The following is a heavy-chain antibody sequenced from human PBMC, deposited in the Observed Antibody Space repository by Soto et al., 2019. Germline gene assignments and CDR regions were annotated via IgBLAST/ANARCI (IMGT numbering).Heavy chain of an antibody. D-gene: IGHD2-2*01. CDR3: ARATGSNHPFDY. CDR1: GFTFSTYW. J-gene: IGHJ4*02. CDR2: ISTDGSST. V-gene: IGHV3-74*01. Sequence: EVQLVESGGGLVQPGGSLRLSCAATGFTFSTYWMHWVRQGPGKGLVWVSRISTDGSSTTYADSVKGRFTISRDNAKNPLYLQMNSLRAEATAVYYCARATGSNHPFDYWGQGSLVTVSS.